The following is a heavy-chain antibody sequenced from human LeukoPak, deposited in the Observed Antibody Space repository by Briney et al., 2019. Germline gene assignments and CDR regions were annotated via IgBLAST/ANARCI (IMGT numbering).Heavy chain of an antibody. CDR3: ARATFSDAFDI. Sequence: RPSETLSLTCTVSGGSISSSSYYWGWIRQPPGKGLEWIGSIYYSGSTYYNPSLKSRVTISVDTSENQFSLKLSSVTAADTAVYYCARATFSDAFDIWGQGTMVTVSS. D-gene: IGHD3-16*01. J-gene: IGHJ3*02. CDR1: GGSISSSSYY. V-gene: IGHV4-39*01. CDR2: IYYSGST.